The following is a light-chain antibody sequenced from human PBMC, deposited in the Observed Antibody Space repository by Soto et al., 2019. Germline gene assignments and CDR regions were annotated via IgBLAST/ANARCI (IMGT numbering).Light chain of an antibody. J-gene: IGKJ2*01. CDR1: QSVSSN. Sequence: EIVMTQSPATLSVSPGERATLSCRASQSVSSNLAWYQQKPGQARRLLIYGASTRATGIPARFSGSGSGTEFTLTISSLQSEDFAVYYCQHYCNWPYTFRQGTNLEIK. V-gene: IGKV3-15*01. CDR3: QHYCNWPYT. CDR2: GAS.